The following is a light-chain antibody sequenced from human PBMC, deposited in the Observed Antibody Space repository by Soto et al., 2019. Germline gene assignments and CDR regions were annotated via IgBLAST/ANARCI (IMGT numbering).Light chain of an antibody. J-gene: IGKJ4*01. V-gene: IGKV1-39*01. CDR1: ETIRDY. Sequence: IQMTQSPSSLSASVGDRVTITCRSSETIRDYLNWYQHKPGEAPKVLISSASTLLGGVPSRFSGTGSGTDFTLTISSLQPEDVATYYCQQNFSNLLSFGGGTKVEI. CDR2: SAS. CDR3: QQNFSNLLS.